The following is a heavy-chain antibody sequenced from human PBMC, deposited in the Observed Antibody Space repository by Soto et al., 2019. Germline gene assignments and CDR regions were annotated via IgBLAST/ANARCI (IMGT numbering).Heavy chain of an antibody. CDR1: GGSISSSSYY. CDR2: IYYSGST. D-gene: IGHD1-26*01. V-gene: IGHV4-39*01. Sequence: QLQLQESGPGLVKPSETLSLTCTVSGGSISSSSYYWGWIRQPPGKGLEWIGSIYYSGSTYYNPSLKRRGTISVDTAKNQFPLKLSSVTAADTAVYDFARMEGARYFDYWGQGTLVTVSS. J-gene: IGHJ4*02. CDR3: ARMEGARYFDY.